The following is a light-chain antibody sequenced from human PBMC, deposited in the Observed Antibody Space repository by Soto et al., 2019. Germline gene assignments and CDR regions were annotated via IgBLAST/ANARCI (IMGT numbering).Light chain of an antibody. Sequence: EIVLTQSPGTLSLSPGERATLSCRAGQSVSSSYLAWYQQKPGQAPRLLIYGASSRATGIPDRFSGSGSGTDFTLTISRLEPEDFAVYYCQQYGSSLRGAFGQGTKVEIK. CDR2: GAS. J-gene: IGKJ1*01. CDR3: QQYGSSLRGA. V-gene: IGKV3-20*01. CDR1: QSVSSSY.